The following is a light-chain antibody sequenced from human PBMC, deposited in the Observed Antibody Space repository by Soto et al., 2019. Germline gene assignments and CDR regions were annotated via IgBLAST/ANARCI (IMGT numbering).Light chain of an antibody. CDR3: HQSNSYWT. CDR1: QNIGKW. J-gene: IGKJ1*01. V-gene: IGKV1-5*01. Sequence: DIHMTQSPSTLSASVGESVTNTCRASQNIGKWLAWYQQKPGKAPKLLIHDASSLQSGVPSRFSGSGSGAEITLTISSLPPDDFATYYRHQSNSYWTFGQGTKVDIK. CDR2: DAS.